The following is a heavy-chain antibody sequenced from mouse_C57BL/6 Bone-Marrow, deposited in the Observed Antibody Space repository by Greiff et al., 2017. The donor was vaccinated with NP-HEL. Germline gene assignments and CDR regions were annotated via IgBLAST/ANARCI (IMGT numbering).Heavy chain of an antibody. D-gene: IGHD1-1*01. CDR3: ARLYYAEDY. J-gene: IGHJ2*01. CDR2: IYPRSGNT. CDR1: GYTFTSYG. Sequence: QVQLKESGAELARPGASVKLSCKASGYTFTSYGISWVKQRTGQGLEWIGEIYPRSGNTYYNEKFKGKATLTADKSSSTAYMELRSLTSEDSAVYFCARLYYAEDYWGQGTTLTVSS. V-gene: IGHV1-81*01.